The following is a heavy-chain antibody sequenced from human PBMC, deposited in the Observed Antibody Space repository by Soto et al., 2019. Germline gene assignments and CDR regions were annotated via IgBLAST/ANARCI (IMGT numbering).Heavy chain of an antibody. CDR2: ISAHSGNT. Sequence: QVHLVQSGAEVKKPGASVKVSCKGSGYTFTSYGLTWVRQAPGQGLEWRGWISAHSGNTDYAQKLQGRVTVTRDTSTSTAYMELRSLRSDDTAVYYCARGRYGDYWGQGALVTVSS. V-gene: IGHV1-18*01. CDR1: GYTFTSYG. D-gene: IGHD1-1*01. CDR3: ARGRYGDY. J-gene: IGHJ4*02.